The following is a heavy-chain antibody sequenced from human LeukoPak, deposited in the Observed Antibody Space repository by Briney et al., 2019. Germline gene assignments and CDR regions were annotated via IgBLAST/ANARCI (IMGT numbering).Heavy chain of an antibody. CDR2: IFYSGST. V-gene: IGHV4-39*01. CDR3: ATTAIRRSYYYYYGMDV. CDR1: GDSVSCRNCY. D-gene: IGHD2-21*02. J-gene: IGHJ6*02. Sequence: PSETLSLTCSVSGDSVSCRNCYWGWLRQPPEKGLEWIGNIFYSGSTHFDPSLKSRVTISIDTSKNQFSLNLRSLPAADTAVYYCATTAIRRSYYYYYGMDVWGQGTTVTVSS.